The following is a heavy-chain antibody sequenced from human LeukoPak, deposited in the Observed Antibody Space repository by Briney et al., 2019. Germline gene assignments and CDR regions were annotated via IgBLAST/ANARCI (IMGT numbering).Heavy chain of an antibody. V-gene: IGHV3-53*01. J-gene: IGHJ4*02. CDR1: GVAVGSNY. CDR3: ARRPGN. Sequence: PGGSVRLSCVASGVAVGSNYMSWVRQAPGKGLEWVSLIYSGGAIRYADSVKGRFTISRDSSKNTLFLQMNDLTVEDTARYYCARRPGNWGQGILVTVSS. D-gene: IGHD1-14*01. CDR2: IYSGGAI.